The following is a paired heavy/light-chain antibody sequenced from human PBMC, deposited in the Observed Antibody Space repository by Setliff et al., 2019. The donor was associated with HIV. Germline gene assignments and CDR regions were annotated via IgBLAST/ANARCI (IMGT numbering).Heavy chain of an antibody. V-gene: IGHV3-30*18. CDR1: GFTFSSYA. CDR2: ISYDGYNK. Sequence: PLVESGGGVVQPGRSLRLSCAASGFTFSSYAMHWVRQAPGKGLEWIAVISYDGYNKNYADSVKGRFTISRDNSKNTLYLQMNSLRAEDTALYYCAKDMVQGVIMTVLDYWGQGTLVAVSS. J-gene: IGHJ4*02. CDR3: AKDMVQGVIMTVLDY. D-gene: IGHD3-10*01.
Light chain of an antibody. V-gene: IGKV3-20*01. CDR2: GTS. Sequence: EIVLTQSPGTLSLSPGERATLSCGASQSVSSSYLGWYQQKAGQPPRLLIYGTSSRATGIPDRFGGSGSGTDFTLTISRLEPEDFAVYYCQQYGNSPATFGQGTKVEIK. J-gene: IGKJ1*01. CDR1: QSVSSSY. CDR3: QQYGNSPAT.